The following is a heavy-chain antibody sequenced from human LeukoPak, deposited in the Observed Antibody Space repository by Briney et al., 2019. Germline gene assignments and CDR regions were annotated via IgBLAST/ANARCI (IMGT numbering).Heavy chain of an antibody. CDR1: GGSISSYY. Sequence: SETLSLTCTVSGGSISSYYWSWIRQPPGKGLEWIGYIYYSGSTNYNPSLKSRVTISVDTSKNQFSPKLTSVTAADTAVYYCAREMTTVTTFYYYYYGMDVWGQGTTVTVSS. D-gene: IGHD4-17*01. J-gene: IGHJ6*02. V-gene: IGHV4-59*12. CDR2: IYYSGST. CDR3: AREMTTVTTFYYYYYGMDV.